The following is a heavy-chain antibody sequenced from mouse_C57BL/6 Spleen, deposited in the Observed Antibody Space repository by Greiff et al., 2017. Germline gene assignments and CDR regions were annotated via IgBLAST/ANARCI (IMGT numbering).Heavy chain of an antibody. Sequence: QVQLKQSGPELVKPGASVKISCKASGYAFSSSWMNWVKQRPGKGLEWIGRIYPGDGDTNYNGKFKGKATLTADKSSSTAYMQLSSLTSEDSAVYFCARYYGSSSYYAMDYWGQGTSGTVSS. CDR2: IYPGDGDT. V-gene: IGHV1-82*01. D-gene: IGHD1-1*01. CDR1: GYAFSSSW. J-gene: IGHJ4*01. CDR3: ARYYGSSSYYAMDY.